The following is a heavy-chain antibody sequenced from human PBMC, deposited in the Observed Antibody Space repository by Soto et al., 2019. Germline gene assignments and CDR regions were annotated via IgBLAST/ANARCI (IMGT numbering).Heavy chain of an antibody. V-gene: IGHV1-18*04. CDR1: GYTFTSYG. D-gene: IGHD2-15*01. Sequence: QVQLVQSGAEVKKPGASVKVSCKASGYTFTSYGISWVRQAPGQGLDWMGWISAYNGNTKYAQELQGRVTMTTDTATSTAYMDQRSLSSDDTAMYYCARFSGGSYNTYYFYYGMDVWGQGTTVTVSS. J-gene: IGHJ6*02. CDR3: ARFSGGSYNTYYFYYGMDV. CDR2: ISAYNGNT.